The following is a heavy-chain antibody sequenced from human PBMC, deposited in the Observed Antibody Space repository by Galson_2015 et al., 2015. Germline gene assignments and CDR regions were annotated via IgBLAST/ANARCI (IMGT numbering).Heavy chain of an antibody. V-gene: IGHV3-74*01. CDR1: GFSFSNYW. CDR2: IKSDGSST. CDR3: VRMYSTSSGQNWFDP. Sequence: SLRLSCAASGFSFSNYWMHWVRQAPGKGLVWVSRIKSDGSSTSYADSVKGRFTISRDNAKNTLYLQMNSLRDEDTAVYYCVRMYSTSSGQNWFDPWGQGTLVTVSS. J-gene: IGHJ5*02. D-gene: IGHD6-13*01.